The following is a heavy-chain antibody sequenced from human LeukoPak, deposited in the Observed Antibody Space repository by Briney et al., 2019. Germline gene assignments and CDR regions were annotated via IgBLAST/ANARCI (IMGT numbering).Heavy chain of an antibody. Sequence: PSETLSLTCTVSGYSISSGYYWGWIRQPPGKGLEWIGSIYHSGSTYYNPSLKSRVTISVDTSKNQFSLKLSSVTAADTAVYYCAGAGPYYDILTGYQIDYWGQGTLVTVSS. V-gene: IGHV4-38-2*02. D-gene: IGHD3-9*01. CDR3: AGAGPYYDILTGYQIDY. CDR2: IYHSGST. J-gene: IGHJ4*02. CDR1: GYSISSGYY.